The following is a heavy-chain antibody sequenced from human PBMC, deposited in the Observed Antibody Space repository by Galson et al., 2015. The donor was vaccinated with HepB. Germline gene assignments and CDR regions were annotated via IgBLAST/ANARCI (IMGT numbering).Heavy chain of an antibody. J-gene: IGHJ6*02. CDR2: IYYSGST. CDR3: ARLYDSSGYYFYYGMDV. V-gene: IGHV4-39*01. D-gene: IGHD3-22*01. CDR1: GGSISSSSYY. Sequence: SETLSLTCTVSGGSISSSSYYWGWIRQPPGKGLEWIGSIYYSGSTYYNPSLKSRVTISVDTSKNQFSLKLSSVTAADTAVYYCARLYDSSGYYFYYGMDVWGQGTTVTVSS.